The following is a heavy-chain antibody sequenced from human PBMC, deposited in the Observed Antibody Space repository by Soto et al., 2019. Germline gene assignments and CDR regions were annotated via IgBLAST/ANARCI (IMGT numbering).Heavy chain of an antibody. Sequence: EVQLVESGGGLVKPGGSLRLSCEASGFTLTTYTMNWVRQASGKGLEWVSSITSSSGHIYYADSVKGRFTISRDKARNSLYCQMNSLRAEDTAVYYCVTERGLSSFYGMDVWGQGSTVTVS. CDR2: ITSSSGHI. CDR3: VTERGLSSFYGMDV. J-gene: IGHJ6*02. V-gene: IGHV3-21*02. CDR1: GFTLTTYT. D-gene: IGHD3-10*01.